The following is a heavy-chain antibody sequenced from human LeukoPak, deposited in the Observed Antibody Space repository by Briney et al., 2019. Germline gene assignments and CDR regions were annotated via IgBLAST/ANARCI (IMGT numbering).Heavy chain of an antibody. D-gene: IGHD6-13*01. J-gene: IGHJ4*02. V-gene: IGHV3-9*01. CDR3: AKRGSSWNFDY. Sequence: GGSLRLSCGASGFTFSSYAMSWVRQAPGKGLEWVSGISWNSGSIGYADSVKGRFTISRDNAKNSLYLQMNSLRAEDTALYYCAKRGSSWNFDYWGQGTLVTVSS. CDR1: GFTFSSYA. CDR2: ISWNSGSI.